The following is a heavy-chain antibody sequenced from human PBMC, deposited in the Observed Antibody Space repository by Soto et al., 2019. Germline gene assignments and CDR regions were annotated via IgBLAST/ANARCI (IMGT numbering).Heavy chain of an antibody. Sequence: GGSLRLSCAASGFTFSNYAVHWVRQAPGKGLEWVAIISYDGSNKYYAESVKGRFTVSRDNSMNTLYLQMDSLRPEDTALYYCARDPSYCSGGSCQSFDYWGQGTPVTVSS. V-gene: IGHV3-30-3*01. CDR3: ARDPSYCSGGSCQSFDY. J-gene: IGHJ4*02. CDR2: ISYDGSNK. CDR1: GFTFSNYA. D-gene: IGHD2-15*01.